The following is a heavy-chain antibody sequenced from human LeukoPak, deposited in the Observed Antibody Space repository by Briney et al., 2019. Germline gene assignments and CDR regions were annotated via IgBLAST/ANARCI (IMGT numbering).Heavy chain of an antibody. Sequence: GASVKVSCKASGDTFNNYAISWVRQAPGQGLEWMGEIIPIFDTSTYAQKYRGRVTITTDESTSTAYMELSSLRSEDTAVYYCAGMVSPTAAGTGYFDPWGQGTLVTVSS. CDR2: IIPIFDTS. D-gene: IGHD6-13*01. V-gene: IGHV1-69*05. CDR3: AGMVSPTAAGTGYFDP. J-gene: IGHJ5*02. CDR1: GDTFNNYA.